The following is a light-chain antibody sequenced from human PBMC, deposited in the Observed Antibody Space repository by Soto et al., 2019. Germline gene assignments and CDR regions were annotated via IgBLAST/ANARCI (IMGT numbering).Light chain of an antibody. V-gene: IGKV3D-20*02. Sequence: EIVLTQSPDTLSLSPGERVTLSCRASQRMTNNFLAWFQQKPGLAPRLLIHGASTRASGVPDRFTGGGSGTDFVLTIVGLEPEDFAIYYCQQRASWPPFTFGQGTKLEV. CDR2: GAS. J-gene: IGKJ2*01. CDR3: QQRASWPPFT. CDR1: QRMTNNF.